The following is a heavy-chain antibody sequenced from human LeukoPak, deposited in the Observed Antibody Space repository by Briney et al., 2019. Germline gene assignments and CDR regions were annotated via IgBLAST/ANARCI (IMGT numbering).Heavy chain of an antibody. CDR3: ARGASRYSSLKAEYFQH. V-gene: IGHV4-34*01. Sequence: SETLSLTCAVYGGSFSGYHWSWIRQPPGKGLEWIGEINHSGSTNYNPSLKSRVTISVDTSKNQFSLKLNSVTAADTAVYYCARGASRYSSLKAEYFQHWARAPWSPSPQ. J-gene: IGHJ1*01. CDR2: INHSGST. CDR1: GGSFSGYH. D-gene: IGHD6-6*01.